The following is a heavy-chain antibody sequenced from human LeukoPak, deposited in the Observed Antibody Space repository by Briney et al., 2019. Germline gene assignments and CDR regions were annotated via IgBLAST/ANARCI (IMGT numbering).Heavy chain of an antibody. Sequence: GGSLRLSCAASGFTFSNFAMRWVRQAPGKGLEWVSSISGNGVGTYYADSVKGRFTISRDNSKNSLNLQMNSLRVEDTAVYYCAKLGSTTYHFDSWGQGTLVTVSS. V-gene: IGHV3-23*01. CDR1: GFTFSNFA. CDR2: ISGNGVGT. CDR3: AKLGSTTYHFDS. D-gene: IGHD2-2*01. J-gene: IGHJ4*02.